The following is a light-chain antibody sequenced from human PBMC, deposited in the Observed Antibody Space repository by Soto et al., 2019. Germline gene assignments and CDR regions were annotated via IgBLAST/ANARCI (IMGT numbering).Light chain of an antibody. CDR1: QSISNW. J-gene: IGKJ1*01. Sequence: TQSPGALPASVGGGCTITCRASQSISNWLALYQQKPGQAPRLLIYSASTRATGIPDRFSGSGSGTDFTLTISRLEPEDFAVYYCQHYGTSPSTFGRGTKV. CDR2: SAS. V-gene: IGKV3-20*01. CDR3: QHYGTSPST.